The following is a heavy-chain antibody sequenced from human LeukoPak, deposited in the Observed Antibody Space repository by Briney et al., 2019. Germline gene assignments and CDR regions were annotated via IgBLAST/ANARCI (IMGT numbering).Heavy chain of an antibody. V-gene: IGHV1-69*13. CDR2: IIPIFGTA. CDR3: TRPTFSYYGSGYYFDY. J-gene: IGHJ4*02. Sequence: ASVKVSCKASGGTFSSNAISWVRQAPGQGLEWMGGIIPIFGTANYAQKFQGRVTITADESTSTAYMELSSLRSEDTGVYYWTRPTFSYYGSGYYFDYWGQGTLVTVSS. D-gene: IGHD3-10*01. CDR1: GGTFSSNA.